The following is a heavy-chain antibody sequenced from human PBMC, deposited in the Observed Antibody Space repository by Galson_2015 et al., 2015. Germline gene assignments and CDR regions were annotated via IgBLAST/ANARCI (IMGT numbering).Heavy chain of an antibody. CDR3: AKVRSSGWYVTYAFDY. J-gene: IGHJ4*02. Sequence: SLRLSCAASGFTFSSYGMHWVRQAPGKGLEWVAVISYDGSNKYYADSVKGRFTISRDNSKNTLYLQMNSLRAEDTAVYYCAKVRSSGWYVTYAFDYWGKGTLVTVSS. D-gene: IGHD6-19*01. V-gene: IGHV3-30*18. CDR2: ISYDGSNK. CDR1: GFTFSSYG.